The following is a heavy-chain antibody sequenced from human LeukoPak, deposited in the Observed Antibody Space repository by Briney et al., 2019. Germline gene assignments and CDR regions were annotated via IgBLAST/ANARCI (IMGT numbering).Heavy chain of an antibody. V-gene: IGHV1-8*03. CDR1: GYTFTSYD. Sequence: ASVKVSCKASGYTFTSYDINWVRQATGQGLEWMGWMNPNSGNTGYAQKFQGRVTITRNTSISTAYMELSSLRSEDTAVYYCARGPMGRTIRYEGYYFDYWGQGTLVTVSS. CDR3: ARGPMGRTIRYEGYYFDY. D-gene: IGHD5-12*01. CDR2: MNPNSGNT. J-gene: IGHJ4*02.